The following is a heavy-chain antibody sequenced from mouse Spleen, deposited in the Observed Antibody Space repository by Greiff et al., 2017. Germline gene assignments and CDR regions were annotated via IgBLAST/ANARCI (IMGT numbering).Heavy chain of an antibody. V-gene: IGHV1-4*01. Sequence: LQESGAELARPGASVKMSCKASGYTFTSYTMHWVKQRPGQGLEWIGYINPSSGYTKYNQKFKDKATLTADKSSSTAYMQLSSLTSEDSAVYYCARSDGHYGVFAYWGQGTLVTVSA. CDR1: GYTFTSYT. J-gene: IGHJ3*01. D-gene: IGHD2-3*01. CDR3: ARSDGHYGVFAY. CDR2: INPSSGYT.